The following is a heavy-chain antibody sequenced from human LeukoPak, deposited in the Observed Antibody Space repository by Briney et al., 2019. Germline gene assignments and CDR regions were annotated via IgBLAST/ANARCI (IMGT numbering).Heavy chain of an antibody. CDR3: ARHWRTGDAFDI. D-gene: IGHD4-17*01. V-gene: IGHV4-39*01. CDR2: IYYSGST. J-gene: IGHJ3*02. Sequence: SETLSLTCTVSGGSISSSSYYWGWIRQPLGKGLEWIGSIYYSGSTYYNPSLKSRVTISVDTSKNQFSLKLSSVTAADTAVYYCARHWRTGDAFDIRGQGTMVTVSS. CDR1: GGSISSSSYY.